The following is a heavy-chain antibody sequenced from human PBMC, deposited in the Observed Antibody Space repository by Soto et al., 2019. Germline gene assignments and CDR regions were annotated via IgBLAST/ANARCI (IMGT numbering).Heavy chain of an antibody. V-gene: IGHV4-30-2*01. CDR1: GGSISSGGYS. Sequence: QLQLQESGSGLVKPSQTLSLTCAVSGGSISSGGYSWSWIRQPPGKGLAWIGYIYLIGSTFYNPSLKSRVTISVDRSKNQFSLKLSSVTAADTAVYYCAAGGGLPRYYWGQGTLVTVSS. J-gene: IGHJ4*02. CDR3: AAGGGLPRYY. CDR2: IYLIGST. D-gene: IGHD5-12*01.